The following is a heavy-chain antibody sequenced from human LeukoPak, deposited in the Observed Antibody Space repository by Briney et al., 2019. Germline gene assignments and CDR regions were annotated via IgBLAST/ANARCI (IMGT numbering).Heavy chain of an antibody. V-gene: IGHV3-48*01. D-gene: IGHD2-15*01. J-gene: IGHJ4*02. CDR2: ISITSKTI. Sequence: GGSLRLSCAGSGFTFSSNDMSWVRQPPGKGLEWVSYISITSKTIKYADSVKGRFTISRDNAKNSLYLQMNSLRGEDTAVYYCARLVGSRSCSGGTCYSDYWGQGTLVTVSS. CDR3: ARLVGSRSCSGGTCYSDY. CDR1: GFTFSSND.